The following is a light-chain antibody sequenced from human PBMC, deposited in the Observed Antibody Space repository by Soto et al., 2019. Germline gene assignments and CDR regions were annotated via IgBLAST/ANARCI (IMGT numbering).Light chain of an antibody. V-gene: IGKV3-15*01. CDR3: QQYSNWPRT. CDR2: SAS. Sequence: EIVMTQSPATLSASPGERVTLSCRASQSVNNNLAWYQQEPGQAPRLLMYSASTRATGIPARFSGSGSGTEFTLTISSLQSEDFAVYYCQQYSNWPRTFGQGTKVEIK. CDR1: QSVNNN. J-gene: IGKJ1*01.